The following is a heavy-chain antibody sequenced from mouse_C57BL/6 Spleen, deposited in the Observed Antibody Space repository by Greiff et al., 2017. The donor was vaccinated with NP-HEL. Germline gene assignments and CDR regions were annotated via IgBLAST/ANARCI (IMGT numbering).Heavy chain of an antibody. CDR1: GFSLTSYG. CDR3: AKNWEINYAMDY. D-gene: IGHD2-4*01. CDR2: IWRGGST. V-gene: IGHV2-5*01. J-gene: IGHJ4*01. Sequence: VKLMESGPGLVQPSQSLSITCTVSGFSLTSYGVHWVRQSPGKGLEWLGVIWRGGSTDYNAAFMSRLSITKDNSKSQVFFKMNSLQADDTAIYYCAKNWEINYAMDYWGQGTSVTVSS.